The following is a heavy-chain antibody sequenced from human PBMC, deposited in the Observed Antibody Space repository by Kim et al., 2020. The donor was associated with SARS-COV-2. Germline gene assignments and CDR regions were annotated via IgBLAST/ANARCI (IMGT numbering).Heavy chain of an antibody. J-gene: IGHJ4*02. D-gene: IGHD1-26*01. Sequence: YNPSLKSRVTISVDTSKNQFSLKRSSVTAADTAVYYCASLSGSYYRFDYWGQGTLVTVSS. CDR3: ASLSGSYYRFDY. V-gene: IGHV4-34*01.